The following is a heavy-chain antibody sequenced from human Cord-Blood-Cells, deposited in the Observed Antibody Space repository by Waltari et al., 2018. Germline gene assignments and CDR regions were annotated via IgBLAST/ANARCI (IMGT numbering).Heavy chain of an antibody. CDR1: GFTFSSYA. CDR3: ARAPSLRYHNFQH. V-gene: IGHV3-30-3*01. CDR2: ISYDGSNK. Sequence: QVQLVESGGGVVQPGRSLRLSCAASGFTFSSYAMHWVRQAPGKGLEWVAVISYDGSNKYYADSVKGRFTISRDNSKNTLYLQMNSLRAEDTAVYYCARAPSLRYHNFQHWGQGTLVTVSS. D-gene: IGHD3-9*01. J-gene: IGHJ1*01.